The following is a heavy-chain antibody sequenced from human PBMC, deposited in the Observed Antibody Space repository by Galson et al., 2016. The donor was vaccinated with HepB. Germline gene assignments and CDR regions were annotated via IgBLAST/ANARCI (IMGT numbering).Heavy chain of an antibody. J-gene: IGHJ4*02. CDR3: ALESRKGTSGTSY. CDR2: ISSITTYK. Sequence: SLRLSCAVSGITFGDYCMTWIRQAPGKGLEWLSHISSITTYKKYTDSVRGRFTISRDNAKNSFYLEMNDVRVYDTAVYYCALESRKGTSGTSYWGQGTLVTVSS. CDR1: GITFGDYC. D-gene: IGHD1/OR15-1a*01. V-gene: IGHV3-11*06.